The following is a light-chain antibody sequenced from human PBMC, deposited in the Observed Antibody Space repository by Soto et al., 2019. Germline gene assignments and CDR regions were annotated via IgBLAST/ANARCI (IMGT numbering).Light chain of an antibody. Sequence: QSVLTQSPSASASLGASVKLTCTLSSGHSSYTIAWHQQQPEKGPRYLMKLNSDGSHSKGDGIPDRFSGSSSGAERYLTISSLQSEDEAAYYCQTWGTGIRVFGGGTKLTAL. CDR1: SGHSSYT. V-gene: IGLV4-69*01. CDR2: LNSDGSH. J-gene: IGLJ3*02. CDR3: QTWGTGIRV.